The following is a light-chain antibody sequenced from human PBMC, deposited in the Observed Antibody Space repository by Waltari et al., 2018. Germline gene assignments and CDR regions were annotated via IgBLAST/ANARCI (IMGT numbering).Light chain of an antibody. V-gene: IGKV3-20*01. Sequence: IVLTQSPGTLSLSPGERATPSCRARQSVSRSLSWYHQKPAQAPKLIIYGASTRATGTPDRFTGSGSATDFSLTISILEPDDFAIYFCQHYVRLPATFGQGTKVEIK. J-gene: IGKJ1*01. CDR3: QHYVRLPAT. CDR1: QSVSRS. CDR2: GAS.